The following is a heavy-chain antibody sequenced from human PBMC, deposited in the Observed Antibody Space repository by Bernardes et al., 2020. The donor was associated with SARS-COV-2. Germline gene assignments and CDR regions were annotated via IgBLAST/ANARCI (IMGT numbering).Heavy chain of an antibody. CDR2: ISTSSSYI. J-gene: IGHJ4*02. CDR3: ARVDFSNLYYFDY. Sequence: VGSLILSCAASGFTFRSYTMNWVRQAPGKGLEWISSISTSSSYISYSDSVRGRFTISRDNAKNSVSLQMNSLRAEDTAVYYCARVDFSNLYYFDYWGQGTPVTVSS. D-gene: IGHD4-4*01. V-gene: IGHV3-21*06. CDR1: GFTFRSYT.